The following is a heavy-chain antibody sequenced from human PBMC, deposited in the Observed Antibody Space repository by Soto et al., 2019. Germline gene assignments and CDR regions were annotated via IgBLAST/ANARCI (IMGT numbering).Heavy chain of an antibody. V-gene: IGHV3-30*18. CDR2: HSNDGITK. Sequence: QVQLVESGGGVVQPGRSLRLSCAASTTTFSSSGWHWVRQAPGRGLEWVAFHSNDGITKTYGDSVKGRFTISRDNSEKTVFLHLSSLSSVDMAISHCVKDGPHFDVDVWGQGTTVSVS. J-gene: IGHJ6*02. CDR1: TTTFSSSG. D-gene: IGHD3-9*01. CDR3: VKDGPHFDVDV.